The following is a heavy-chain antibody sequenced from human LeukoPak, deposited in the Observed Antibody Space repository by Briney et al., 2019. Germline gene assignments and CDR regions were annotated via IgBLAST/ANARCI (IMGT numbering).Heavy chain of an antibody. CDR2: IKSDGGST. V-gene: IGHV3-74*01. J-gene: IGHJ3*02. CDR3: ARVGARLGAFDI. D-gene: IGHD6-25*01. Sequence: GGSLRLSCAASGFTFSSYWMHWVRHAPGKGLVWVSRIKSDGGSTSYADSVKGRFTISRGNAKNTLYLQMNSLRAEDTAVYYCARVGARLGAFDIWGQGTMVTVSS. CDR1: GFTFSSYW.